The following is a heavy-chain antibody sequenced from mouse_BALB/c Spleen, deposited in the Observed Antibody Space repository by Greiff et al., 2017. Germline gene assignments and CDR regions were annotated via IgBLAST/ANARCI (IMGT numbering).Heavy chain of an antibody. J-gene: IGHJ3*01. V-gene: IGHV5-6-2*01. CDR2: INSNGGST. CDR1: GFTFSSYY. CDR3: ARDYYGRSPSWFAY. Sequence: EVHLVESGGGLVKLGGSLKLSCAASGFTFSSYYMSWVRQTPEKRLELVAAINSNGGSTYYPDTVKGRFTISRDNAKNTLYLQMSSLKSEDTALYYCARDYYGRSPSWFAYWGQGTLVTVSA. D-gene: IGHD1-1*01.